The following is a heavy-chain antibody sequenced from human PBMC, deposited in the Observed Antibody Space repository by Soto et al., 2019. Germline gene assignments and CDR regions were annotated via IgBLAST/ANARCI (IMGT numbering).Heavy chain of an antibody. CDR2: ISWNSGSI. CDR3: AKDKVWLPLDDYYYYYYMDV. CDR1: GFTFDDYA. D-gene: IGHD3-16*01. Sequence: GGSLRLSCAASGFTFDDYAMHWVRQAPGKGLEWVSGISWNSGSIGYADSVKGRVTISRDNAKNSLYLQMNSLRAEDTALYYCAKDKVWLPLDDYYYYYYMDVWGKGTTVTVSS. V-gene: IGHV3-9*01. J-gene: IGHJ6*03.